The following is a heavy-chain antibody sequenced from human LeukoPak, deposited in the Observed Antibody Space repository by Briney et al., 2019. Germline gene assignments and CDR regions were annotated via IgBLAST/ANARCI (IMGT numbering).Heavy chain of an antibody. CDR3: AKDRAYYSDSSGYYLVRAYDY. V-gene: IGHV3-23*01. Sequence: ETLSLTCAVYGGSFSGYYWSWIRQPPGKGLEWVSGISGSGGSTFYADSVKGRFTISRDNSKNTLYLQMNSLRAEDTAVYYCAKDRAYYSDSSGYYLVRAYDYWGQGTLVTVSS. J-gene: IGHJ4*02. D-gene: IGHD3-22*01. CDR1: GGSFSGYY. CDR2: ISGSGGST.